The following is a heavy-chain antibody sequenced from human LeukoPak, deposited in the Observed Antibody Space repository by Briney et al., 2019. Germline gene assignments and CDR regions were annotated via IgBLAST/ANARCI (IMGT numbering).Heavy chain of an antibody. CDR3: ARDASRTTAPDDY. Sequence: GASVKVSCKASGYTFTDYYMHWVRQAPGQGLEWMGWINPNSGGTNYAQKFQGRVTMTRDTSISTVYIELSRLTSDDTAVYYCARDASRTTAPDDYWGQGTLVTVSS. J-gene: IGHJ4*02. CDR2: INPNSGGT. V-gene: IGHV1-2*02. D-gene: IGHD1-1*01. CDR1: GYTFTDYY.